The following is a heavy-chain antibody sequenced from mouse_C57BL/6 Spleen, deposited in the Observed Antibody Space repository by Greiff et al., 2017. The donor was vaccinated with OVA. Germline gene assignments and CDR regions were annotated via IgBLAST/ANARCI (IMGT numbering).Heavy chain of an antibody. CDR2: IYPGDGDT. CDR3: ARGGLLRFLYYFDY. D-gene: IGHD1-1*01. J-gene: IGHJ2*01. V-gene: IGHV1-80*01. Sequence: VQLQQSGAELVKPGASVKISCKASGYAFSSYWMNWVKQRPGKGLAWIGQIYPGDGDTNYNGKFKGKATLTADKSSSTAYMQLSSLTSEDSAVYFCARGGLLRFLYYFDYWGQGTTLTVSS. CDR1: GYAFSSYW.